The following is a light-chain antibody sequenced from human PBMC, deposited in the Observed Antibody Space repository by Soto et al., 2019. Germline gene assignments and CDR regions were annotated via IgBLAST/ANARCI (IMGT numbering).Light chain of an antibody. CDR3: SSYTGASALYV. CDR1: SSDIGGYNY. V-gene: IGLV2-14*03. J-gene: IGLJ1*01. Sequence: QSVLTQPASVSGSHLQSISISCTGTSSDIGGYNYVAWYQQHLGIAPKLIIYDVAVRPSGVSNRFSGSKSGNTASLAISGLQAEDEAHYYCSSYTGASALYVFGTGTKVTVL. CDR2: DVA.